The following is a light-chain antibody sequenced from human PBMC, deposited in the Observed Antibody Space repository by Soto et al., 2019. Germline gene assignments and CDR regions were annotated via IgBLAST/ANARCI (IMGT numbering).Light chain of an antibody. V-gene: IGLV2-14*03. CDR2: EVN. CDR1: SSDVGRYNY. Sequence: QSALTQPASVSGSPGQSITISCTGTSSDVGRYNYVSWYQQYPGKAPKLMIYEVNNRPSGISNRFSGSKSGNTASLTISGLQAEVVSDYYCSSYSFGTTPYVFGTGTKLTVL. CDR3: SSYSFGTTPYV. J-gene: IGLJ1*01.